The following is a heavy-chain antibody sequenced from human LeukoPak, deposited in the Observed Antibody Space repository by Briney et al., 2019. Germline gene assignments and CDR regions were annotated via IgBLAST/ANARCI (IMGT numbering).Heavy chain of an antibody. J-gene: IGHJ6*03. Sequence: SETLSLTCTVSGGSIISNYWSWIRQSAGTGLEWIGRIYGSGITDYNPSLKSRVTMSLDTSRKQFSLRLTSVTAADTAVYYCARLKFYDSTGYSPGYYMDVWGKGTTISVFS. CDR2: IYGSGIT. V-gene: IGHV4-4*07. D-gene: IGHD3-22*01. CDR1: GGSIISNY. CDR3: ARLKFYDSTGYSPGYYMDV.